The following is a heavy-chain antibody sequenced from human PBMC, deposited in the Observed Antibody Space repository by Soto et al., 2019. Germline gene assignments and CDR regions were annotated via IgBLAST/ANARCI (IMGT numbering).Heavy chain of an antibody. Sequence: GESLKISCKASGYTYTNYWLGWVRQMPGKGLEWMGILYPGDADTRYSPSFEGQVTISADKSITTAYLQWSSLRASDTAMYYCARLHSGTARPDYWGQGTQVTVSS. CDR2: LYPGDADT. CDR1: GYTYTNYW. CDR3: ARLHSGTARPDY. J-gene: IGHJ4*02. V-gene: IGHV5-51*01. D-gene: IGHD6-19*01.